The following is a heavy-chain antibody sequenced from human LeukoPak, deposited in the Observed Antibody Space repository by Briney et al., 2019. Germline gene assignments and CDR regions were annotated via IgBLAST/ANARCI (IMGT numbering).Heavy chain of an antibody. D-gene: IGHD4-23*01. J-gene: IGHJ4*02. V-gene: IGHV4-30-4*08. Sequence: KASQTLSLTCTVSGRSISSGDYYWSWIRQPPGKGLEWIGHIYYSRSTYYNPSLKSRVTISVDTSKNQFSLKLSSVTAADTAVYYCARAPTVVRIFDYWGQGTLVTVSS. CDR2: IYYSRST. CDR1: GRSISSGDYY. CDR3: ARAPTVVRIFDY.